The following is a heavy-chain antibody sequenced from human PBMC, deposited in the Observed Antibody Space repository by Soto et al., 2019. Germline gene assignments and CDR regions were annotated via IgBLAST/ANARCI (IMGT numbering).Heavy chain of an antibody. V-gene: IGHV4-59*01. D-gene: IGHD6-6*01. CDR2: IYYSGST. CDR1: GGSISSYY. J-gene: IGHJ6*02. CDR3: ARARGSSSGYYYYGMDV. Sequence: PSETLSLTXTVSGGSISSYYWSWIRQPPGKGLEWIGYIYYSGSTNYNPSLKSRVTISVDTSKNQFSLKLSSVTAADTAVYYCARARGSSSGYYYYGMDVWGQGTTVTVSS.